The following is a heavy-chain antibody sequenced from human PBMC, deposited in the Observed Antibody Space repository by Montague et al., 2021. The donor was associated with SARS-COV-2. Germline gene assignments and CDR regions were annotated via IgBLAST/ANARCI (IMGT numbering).Heavy chain of an antibody. Sequence: TLSLTCTVSGGSVRSGSYYWSWIRQPAGKGLEWIGRIYSSGSTNYNPSLKSRVTMSVDTSKNQFSLKVSSVTAADTAVYYCARDYGDYSYYYGLDVWGQKTTITV. CDR1: GGSVRSGSYY. J-gene: IGHJ6*02. D-gene: IGHD4-17*01. V-gene: IGHV4-61*02. CDR3: ARDYGDYSYYYGLDV. CDR2: IYSSGST.